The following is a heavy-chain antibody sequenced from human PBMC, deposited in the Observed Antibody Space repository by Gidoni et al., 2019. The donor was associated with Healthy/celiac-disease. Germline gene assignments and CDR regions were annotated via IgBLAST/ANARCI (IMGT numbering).Heavy chain of an antibody. CDR1: GFTFSSYA. CDR3: AKVVEMATIDVRAPFDY. Sequence: EVQLLESGGGLVQPGGSLRLSGAASGFTFSSYAMSWVRQAPGKGLEWVSAMSGSGGSTYYADSVKGRFTISRDNSKNTLYLQMNSLRAEDTAVYYCAKVVEMATIDVRAPFDYWGQGTLVTVSS. CDR2: MSGSGGST. J-gene: IGHJ4*02. D-gene: IGHD5-12*01. V-gene: IGHV3-23*01.